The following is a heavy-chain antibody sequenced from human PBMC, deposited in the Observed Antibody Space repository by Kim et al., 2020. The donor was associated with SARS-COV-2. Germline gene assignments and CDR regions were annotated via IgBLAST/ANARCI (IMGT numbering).Heavy chain of an antibody. CDR2: ISYDGSNK. CDR1: GFTFSSYG. D-gene: IGHD6-19*01. V-gene: IGHV3-30*18. Sequence: GGSLRLSCAASGFTFSSYGMHWVRQAPGKGLEWVAVISYDGSNKYYADSVKGRFTISRDNSKNTLYLQMNSLRAEDTAVYYCAKDLSGWYRGLRDAFDIWGQGTMVTVSS. CDR3: AKDLSGWYRGLRDAFDI. J-gene: IGHJ3*02.